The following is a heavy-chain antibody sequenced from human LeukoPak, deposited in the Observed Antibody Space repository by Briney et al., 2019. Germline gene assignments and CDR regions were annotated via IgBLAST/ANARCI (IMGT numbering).Heavy chain of an antibody. Sequence: SETLSLTCAVYGGSFSGYYWSWIRQPPGKGLEWIGEINHSGSTNYNPSLKSRVTISVDTSKNQFSLKLSSVTAADTAVYYCARSITMVRGVIGFDYWGQGTLVTVSS. CDR3: ARSITMVRGVIGFDY. V-gene: IGHV4-34*01. D-gene: IGHD3-10*01. J-gene: IGHJ4*02. CDR1: GGSFSGYY. CDR2: INHSGST.